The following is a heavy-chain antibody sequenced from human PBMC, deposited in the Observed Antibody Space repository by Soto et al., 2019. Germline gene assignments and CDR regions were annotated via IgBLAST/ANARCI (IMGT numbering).Heavy chain of an antibody. CDR1: GDSVSSNSAA. V-gene: IGHV6-1*01. D-gene: IGHD2-2*01. CDR2: TYYRSKWYN. Sequence: SQTLSLTCPISGDSVSSNSAAWNWISQSPSRGLEWLGRTYYRSKWYNDYAVSVKSRITINPDTSKNQFSLQLNSVTPEDTAVYYCARGGVPAAFYYYYGMDVWGQGTTVTVSS. CDR3: ARGGVPAAFYYYYGMDV. J-gene: IGHJ6*02.